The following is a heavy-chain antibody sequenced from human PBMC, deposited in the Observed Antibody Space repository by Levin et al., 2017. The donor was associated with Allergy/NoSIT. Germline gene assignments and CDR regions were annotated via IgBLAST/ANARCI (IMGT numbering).Heavy chain of an antibody. J-gene: IGHJ4*02. CDR3: ARRQGNYLDY. V-gene: IGHV5-51*01. Sequence: GESLKISGKTSGYSFNTDWIGWVRQMPGKGLEWMGIIFAGDSQTRDSPSFQGQVTMSVDKSISTAYLHWSSLKASDTAMYYCARRQGNYLDYWGQGTLVTVSS. CDR2: IFAGDSQT. D-gene: IGHD6-13*01. CDR1: GYSFNTDW.